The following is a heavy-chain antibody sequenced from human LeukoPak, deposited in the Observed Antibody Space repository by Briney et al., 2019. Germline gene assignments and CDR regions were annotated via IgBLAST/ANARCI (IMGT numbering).Heavy chain of an antibody. D-gene: IGHD2-15*01. V-gene: IGHV4-34*01. Sequence: SETLSLTCAVYGGSFSGYYWSWIRQPPGKGLEWIGEINHSGSTNYNPSLKSRVTISVDTSKNQFSLKLSSVTAADTAVYYCARVPPRYCSGGSCHLHFDYWGQGTLVTVSS. CDR1: GGSFSGYY. J-gene: IGHJ4*02. CDR2: INHSGST. CDR3: ARVPPRYCSGGSCHLHFDY.